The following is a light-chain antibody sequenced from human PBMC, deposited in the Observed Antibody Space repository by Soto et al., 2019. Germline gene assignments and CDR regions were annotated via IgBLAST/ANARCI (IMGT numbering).Light chain of an antibody. CDR1: NNDIGGYNF. J-gene: IGLJ2*01. CDR2: EVS. CDR3: SSYTSSSTVV. Sequence: QSVLTQPASVSGSPGQSITISCTGTNNDIGGYNFVSWYQQYPGKAPKLLISEVSNRPSGVSNRFSGSKSGNTASLTISGLQAEDEADYYCSSYTSSSTVVFGGGTKLTVL. V-gene: IGLV2-14*01.